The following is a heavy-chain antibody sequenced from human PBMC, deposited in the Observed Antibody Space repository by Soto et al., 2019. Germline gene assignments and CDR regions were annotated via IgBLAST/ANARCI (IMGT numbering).Heavy chain of an antibody. Sequence: EVQLVESGGDLVQPGGSLRLSCAASGFRFSIYSMNWVRQAPGKGLEWFSYITSDTKTIQYTDSVKGRFTISRDNAKSLEFLQMNSLREEDTAVYFCARSVEGHFDFWGQGTVVTVSS. CDR1: GFRFSIYS. CDR3: ARSVEGHFDF. D-gene: IGHD6-19*01. CDR2: ITSDTKTI. J-gene: IGHJ4*02. V-gene: IGHV3-48*02.